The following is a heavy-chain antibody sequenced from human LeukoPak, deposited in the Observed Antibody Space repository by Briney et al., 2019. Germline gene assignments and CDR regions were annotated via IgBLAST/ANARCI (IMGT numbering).Heavy chain of an antibody. Sequence: PGGSLRLSCAASGFTFSDSWMNWVRQAPGKGPEWVATIKQDGSEEHYVDSVKGRFTVSRDNARNSLFLQMNSLRVKDTAVYYCTTYKNWVAGDVWGQGTTVSVSS. CDR3: TTYKNWVAGDV. D-gene: IGHD7-27*01. V-gene: IGHV3-7*01. CDR2: IKQDGSEE. CDR1: GFTFSDSW. J-gene: IGHJ6*02.